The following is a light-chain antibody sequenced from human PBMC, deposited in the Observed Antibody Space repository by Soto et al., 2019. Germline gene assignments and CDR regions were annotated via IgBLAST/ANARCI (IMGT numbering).Light chain of an antibody. CDR1: SSDVGCYNY. J-gene: IGLJ2*01. CDR2: EVS. Sequence: QSALTPTASVSGSTGQSITISCTGTSSDVGCYNYVSWYQQHPGKAPKLMIYEVSNRPSGVSNRFSGSKSGNTASLTISGLQAEDEADYYCSSYTSSSRVFGGGTKLTVL. CDR3: SSYTSSSRV. V-gene: IGLV2-14*01.